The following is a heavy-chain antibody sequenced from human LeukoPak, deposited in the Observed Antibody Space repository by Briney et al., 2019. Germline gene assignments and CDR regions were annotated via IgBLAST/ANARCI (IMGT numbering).Heavy chain of an antibody. V-gene: IGHV5-51*01. J-gene: IGHJ4*02. D-gene: IGHD6-6*01. CDR2: IYPGDSDT. CDR3: ARVEYSSLHTFDY. CDR1: GYSFTSYW. Sequence: GESLKISCKGSGYSFTSYWIGWVRQMPGKGLEWMGIIYPGDSDTRYSPSFQGQVTMSADKSISTAYLQWSSLKASDTAMYYCARVEYSSLHTFDYWGQGTLVTVSS.